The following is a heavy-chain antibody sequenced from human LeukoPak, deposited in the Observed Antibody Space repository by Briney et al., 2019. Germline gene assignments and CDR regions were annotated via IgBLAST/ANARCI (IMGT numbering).Heavy chain of an antibody. CDR3: ARDYGYYDSRGPY. V-gene: IGHV3-7*05. CDR2: IKEDGSDK. CDR1: GFTFSSYW. D-gene: IGHD3-22*01. Sequence: GGSLRLSCAASGFTFSSYWMSWVRQAPGKGLEWVANIKEDGSDKYYVDSVKGRFTISRDNAKNSLYLQMNSLRAEDTARYYCARDYGYYDSRGPYWGQGTLVTVSS. J-gene: IGHJ4*02.